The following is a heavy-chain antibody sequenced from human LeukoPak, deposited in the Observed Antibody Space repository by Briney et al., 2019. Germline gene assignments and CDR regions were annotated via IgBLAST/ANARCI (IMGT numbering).Heavy chain of an antibody. J-gene: IGHJ1*01. Sequence: ASVKVSCKASGYTLTNYGISWVRQAPGQGLEWMGWISAYNGNTNYAQKLQGRVTMATDTSTSTAYMELRSLRSDNTAVYYCARDYYDSSGYAEYFQHWGQGTLVTVSS. V-gene: IGHV1-18*01. CDR3: ARDYYDSSGYAEYFQH. CDR2: ISAYNGNT. D-gene: IGHD3-22*01. CDR1: GYTLTNYG.